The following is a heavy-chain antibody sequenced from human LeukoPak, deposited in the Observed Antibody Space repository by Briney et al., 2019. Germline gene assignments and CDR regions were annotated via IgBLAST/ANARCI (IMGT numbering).Heavy chain of an antibody. Sequence: ASVKVSCKASGYTFTSYYMHWVRQAPGQGLEWMGVINPSGGSTSYAQKFQGRITMTTDTSTSTAYMELRSLRSDDTAVYYCARVMGGEAPDYWGQGTLVTVSS. D-gene: IGHD3-10*01. V-gene: IGHV1-46*01. CDR3: ARVMGGEAPDY. CDR1: GYTFTSYY. CDR2: INPSGGST. J-gene: IGHJ4*02.